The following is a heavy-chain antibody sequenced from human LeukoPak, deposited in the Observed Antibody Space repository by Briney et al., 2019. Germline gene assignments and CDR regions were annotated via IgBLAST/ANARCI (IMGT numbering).Heavy chain of an antibody. J-gene: IGHJ4*02. CDR3: ACPSGNHLYSFDY. CDR1: GGSFSGYY. CDR2: INHSGST. V-gene: IGHV4-34*01. Sequence: PSETLSLTCAVYGGSFSGYYWSWIRQPPGKGLEWIGEINHSGSTNYNPSLKSRVTISVGTSKNQFSLKLSSVTAADTAVYYCACPSGNHLYSFDYWGQGTLVTVSS. D-gene: IGHD1-14*01.